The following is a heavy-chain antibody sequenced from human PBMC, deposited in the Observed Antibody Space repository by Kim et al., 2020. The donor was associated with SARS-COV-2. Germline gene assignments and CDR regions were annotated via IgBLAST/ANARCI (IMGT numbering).Heavy chain of an antibody. J-gene: IGHJ4*02. V-gene: IGHV4-31*02. CDR3: ARGRRGGND. D-gene: IGHD3-10*01. Sequence: GSTYYNPSLKSRVTISVDTSKNQFSQKLSSVTDADTALYYCARGRRGGNDWGQGTLVTVSS. CDR2: GST.